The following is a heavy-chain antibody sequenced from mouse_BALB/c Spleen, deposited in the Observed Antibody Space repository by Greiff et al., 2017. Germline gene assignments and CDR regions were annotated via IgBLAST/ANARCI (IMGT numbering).Heavy chain of an antibody. CDR2: ISSGSSTI. J-gene: IGHJ2*01. D-gene: IGHD4-1*01. CDR1: GFTFSSFG. V-gene: IGHV5-17*02. CDR3: ARSWERYFDY. Sequence: EVMLVESGGGLVQPGGSRKLSCAASGFTFSSFGMHWVRQAPEKGLEWVAYISSGSSTIYYADTVKGRFTISRDNPKNTLFLQMTSLRSEDTAMYYCARSWERYFDYWGQGTTLTVSS.